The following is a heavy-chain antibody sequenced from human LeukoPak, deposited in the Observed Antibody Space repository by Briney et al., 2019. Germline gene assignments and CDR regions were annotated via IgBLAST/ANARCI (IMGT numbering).Heavy chain of an antibody. Sequence: ASVKVSCKASGYTFTSYGISWVRQAPGQGLEWMGWISAYNGNTNYAQKLQGRVTMTTDTSTSRAYMELRSLRSDDTAVYYCARVPRYGGNAYRSFDYWGQGTLVTVSS. D-gene: IGHD4-23*01. J-gene: IGHJ4*02. CDR3: ARVPRYGGNAYRSFDY. CDR2: ISAYNGNT. CDR1: GYTFTSYG. V-gene: IGHV1-18*01.